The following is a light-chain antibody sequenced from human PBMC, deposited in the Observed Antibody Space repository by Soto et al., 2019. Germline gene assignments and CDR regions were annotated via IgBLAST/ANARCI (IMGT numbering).Light chain of an antibody. CDR3: QQYNNWPPT. J-gene: IGKJ1*01. Sequence: EIVMTQSPATPSVSPGERATLSCRASQSVSGNLAWYQQKPGQAPRLIIYGASTRATGIPARFSGSGSGTEFTLTISSLQSEDFAVYYCQQYNNWPPTFGQGTKVEIK. CDR2: GAS. V-gene: IGKV3D-15*01. CDR1: QSVSGN.